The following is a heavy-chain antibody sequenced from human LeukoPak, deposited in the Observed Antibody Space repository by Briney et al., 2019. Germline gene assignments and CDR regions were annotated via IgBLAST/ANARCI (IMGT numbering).Heavy chain of an antibody. CDR1: GYTFTGYY. V-gene: IGHV1-2*04. J-gene: IGHJ4*02. CDR3: ARGFRGSGWYREYYFDY. CDR2: TNPNSGGT. D-gene: IGHD6-19*01. Sequence: ASVKVSCKASGYTFTGYYMHWVRQAPGQGLEWMGWTNPNSGGTNYAQKFQGWVTMTRDTSISTAYMELSRLRSDDTAVYYCARGFRGSGWYREYYFDYWGQGTLVTVSS.